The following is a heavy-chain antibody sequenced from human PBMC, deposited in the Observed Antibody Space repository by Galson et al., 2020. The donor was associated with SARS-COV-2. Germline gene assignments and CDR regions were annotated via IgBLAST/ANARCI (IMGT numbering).Heavy chain of an antibody. V-gene: IGHV3-21*01. CDR3: ARAVGTAAFYYWYFDL. J-gene: IGHJ2*01. Sequence: GGSLRLSCATSGLTFNKYTMNWIRQAPGKGPEWLSSMSSSGTQTIYGASVRGRFTISRDDAKNSLYLQMNSLSAEDTAVYYCARAVGTAAFYYWYFDLWGRGTLVIVSS. D-gene: IGHD6-25*01. CDR2: MSSSGTQT. CDR1: GLTFNKYT.